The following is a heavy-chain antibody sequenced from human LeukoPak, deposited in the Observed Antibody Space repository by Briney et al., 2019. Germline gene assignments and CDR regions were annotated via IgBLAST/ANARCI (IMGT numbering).Heavy chain of an antibody. Sequence: PSETLSLTCAVYGGSFSGYYWSWIRQPPGKGLEWIGEINHSGSTNYNPSLKSRVTISVDTSKNQFSLKLSSVTAADTAVYYCARGLVERRGSYWGQGTLVTVSS. CDR1: GGSFSGYY. J-gene: IGHJ4*02. D-gene: IGHD3-10*01. CDR2: INHSGST. CDR3: ARGLVERRGSY. V-gene: IGHV4-34*01.